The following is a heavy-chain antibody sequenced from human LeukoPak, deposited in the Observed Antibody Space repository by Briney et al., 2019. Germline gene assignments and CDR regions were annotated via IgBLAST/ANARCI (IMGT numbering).Heavy chain of an antibody. J-gene: IGHJ4*02. CDR2: ISGSGGST. D-gene: IGHD3-22*01. CDR3: AKDQLYDSSGYSYFDY. Sequence: GGSLRLSCAASGFTFSSYAMSWVRQAPGKGLEWVSAISGSGGSTYYADSVKGRFTISRDNSKNTLYLQMNSLRAEDTAVYYCAKDQLYDSSGYSYFDYWGQGTLVTVSS. CDR1: GFTFSSYA. V-gene: IGHV3-23*01.